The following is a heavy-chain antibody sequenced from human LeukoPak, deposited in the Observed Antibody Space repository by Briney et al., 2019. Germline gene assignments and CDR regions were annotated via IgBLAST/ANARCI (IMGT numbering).Heavy chain of an antibody. D-gene: IGHD3-22*01. Sequence: GGSLRLSCAASGFTFSDYWISWVRQAPGKGLEWVANINQDGSEKHYVDSLRGRFTISRDNAKNSPYLQMNSLRAEDTAVYFCARDLYYFDRSGYYASDLWGQGTLVTVSS. CDR1: GFTFSDYW. J-gene: IGHJ5*02. V-gene: IGHV3-7*01. CDR3: ARDLYYFDRSGYYASDL. CDR2: INQDGSEK.